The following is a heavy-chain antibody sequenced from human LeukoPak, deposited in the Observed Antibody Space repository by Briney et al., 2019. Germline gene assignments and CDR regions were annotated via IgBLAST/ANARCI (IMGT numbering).Heavy chain of an antibody. CDR3: ADSSGYQRGDAFDI. D-gene: IGHD3-22*01. V-gene: IGHV4-34*01. CDR1: GGSFSGYY. CDR2: INHSGST. J-gene: IGHJ3*02. Sequence: SETLSLTCAVYGGSFSGYYWSWIRQPPGKGLEWIGEINHSGSTNYNPSLKSRVTISVDTSKNQFSLKLSSVTAADTAVYYCADSSGYQRGDAFDIWGQGTMVTVSS.